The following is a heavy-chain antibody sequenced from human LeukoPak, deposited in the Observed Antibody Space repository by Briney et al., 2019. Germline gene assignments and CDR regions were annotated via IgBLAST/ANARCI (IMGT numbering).Heavy chain of an antibody. CDR1: GFTFSDYY. CDR2: ISSSGSTI. Sequence: GGSLRLSCAASGFTFSDYYMSWIRQAPGKGLECVSYISSSGSTIYYADSVKGRFTISRDNAKNSLYLQMNSLRAEDTAVYYCARDFDVVGATGFLFDYWGQGTLVTVSS. CDR3: ARDFDVVGATGFLFDY. D-gene: IGHD1-26*01. V-gene: IGHV3-11*01. J-gene: IGHJ4*02.